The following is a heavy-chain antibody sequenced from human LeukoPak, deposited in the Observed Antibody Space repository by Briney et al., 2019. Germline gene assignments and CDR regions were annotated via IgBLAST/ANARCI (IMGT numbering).Heavy chain of an antibody. CDR2: IYYSGST. Sequence: SETLSLTCSVSGDSISTSSYYWGWIRQPPGKGLEWIGTIYYSGSTYYNPSLTSRVTISVDTSKNQFSLKLSSVTAADTAVYYCARVGQWLRYFDYWGQGTLVTVSS. V-gene: IGHV4-39*01. J-gene: IGHJ4*02. CDR3: ARVGQWLRYFDY. CDR1: GDSISTSSYY. D-gene: IGHD6-19*01.